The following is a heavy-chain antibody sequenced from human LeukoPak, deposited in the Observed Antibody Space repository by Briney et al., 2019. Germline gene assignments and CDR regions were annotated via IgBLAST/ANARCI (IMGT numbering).Heavy chain of an antibody. CDR3: ASSYCSSTSCSGYYYMDV. V-gene: IGHV1-2*02. J-gene: IGHJ6*03. CDR1: GYTFTGSY. Sequence: GASVKVSCKASGYTFTGSYLHWVRQAPGQGLEWMGWLNPNSGDTKDALKFQGRVTMTRDTSINTAYMELSRLTSDDTAVYYCASSYCSSTSCSGYYYMDVWGKGTTVTISS. D-gene: IGHD2-2*01. CDR2: LNPNSGDT.